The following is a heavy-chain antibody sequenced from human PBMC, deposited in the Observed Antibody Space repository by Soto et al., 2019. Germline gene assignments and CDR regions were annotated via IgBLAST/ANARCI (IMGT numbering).Heavy chain of an antibody. CDR2: ISGSGDST. CDR3: AKERSSGWSFDY. CDR1: GFTFSTYS. V-gene: IGHV3-23*01. J-gene: IGHJ4*02. D-gene: IGHD6-19*01. Sequence: GGSLRLSCAASGFTFSTYSMNWVRQAPGKGLEWVSGISGSGDSTYYADSVKGRLTVSRDNSKNTLYLQMNSLRAEDTAVFYCAKERSSGWSFDYWGQGTLVTVSS.